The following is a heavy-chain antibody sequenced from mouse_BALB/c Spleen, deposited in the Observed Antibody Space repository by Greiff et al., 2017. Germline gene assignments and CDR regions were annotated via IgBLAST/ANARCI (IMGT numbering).Heavy chain of an antibody. D-gene: IGHD2-1*01. V-gene: IGHV5-6-5*01. Sequence: EVQRVESGGGLVKPGGSLKLSCAASGFTFSSYAMSWVRQTPEKRLEWVASISSGGSTYYPDSVKGRFTISRDNARNILYLQMSSLRSEDTAMYYCARGGGNYVGAMDYWGQGTSVTVSS. CDR2: ISSGGST. J-gene: IGHJ4*01. CDR1: GFTFSSYA. CDR3: ARGGGNYVGAMDY.